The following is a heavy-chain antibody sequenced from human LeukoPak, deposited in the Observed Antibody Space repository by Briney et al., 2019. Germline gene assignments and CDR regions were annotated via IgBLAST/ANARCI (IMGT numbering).Heavy chain of an antibody. CDR3: ARMSETRNDYGDSYYFDY. V-gene: IGHV4-31*03. D-gene: IGHD4-17*01. J-gene: IGHJ4*02. CDR1: GGSINSGGYY. CDR2: IYYSGST. Sequence: SETLSLTCTVPGGSINSGGYYWSWIRQHPGKGLEWIGYIYYSGSTYYNPSLKSRVTISLDTSRTRFSLNLSSVTAADTAVYYCARMSETRNDYGDSYYFDYWGQGTLVTVSS.